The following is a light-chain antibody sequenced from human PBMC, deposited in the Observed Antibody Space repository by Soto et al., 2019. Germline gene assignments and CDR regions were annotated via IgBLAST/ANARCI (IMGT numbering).Light chain of an antibody. CDR3: SSYTSSSTEV. CDR1: SSVVGGYNY. V-gene: IGLV2-14*01. CDR2: DVS. Sequence: QSVLTQPASVSGSPGQSIAISCTGTSSVVGGYNYVSWYQQHPGKAPKLIIYDVSSRPSGVSNRFSGSKSGNTASLTISGLQAEDEADYYCSSYTSSSTEVFGTGTKVTVL. J-gene: IGLJ1*01.